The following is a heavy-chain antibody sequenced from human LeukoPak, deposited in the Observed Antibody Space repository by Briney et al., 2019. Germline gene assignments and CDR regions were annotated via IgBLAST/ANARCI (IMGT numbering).Heavy chain of an antibody. CDR3: AAWGLYNF. D-gene: IGHD7-27*01. CDR2: INLGGSAS. Sequence: GGSLRLSCAASGFSLSDYWMNWVRKPPGRGLEWVANINLGGSASLYVDSVKGRFTISRDNAKNSLYLQMSSLKVEDTAVYYCAAWGLYNFWGQGTLVTVSS. V-gene: IGHV3-7*01. J-gene: IGHJ4*02. CDR1: GFSLSDYW.